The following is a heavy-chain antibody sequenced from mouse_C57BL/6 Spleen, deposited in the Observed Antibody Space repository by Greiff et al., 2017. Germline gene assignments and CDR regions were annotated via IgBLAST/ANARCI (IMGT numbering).Heavy chain of an antibody. Sequence: VQLQQPGAELVKPGASVKLSCKASGYTFTSYWMQWVKQRPGQGLEWIGEIDPSDSYTNYNQKFKGKATLTVDTSSSTAYMQLSSLTSEDSAVYYCAREYNSSAWFAYWGQGTLVTVSA. CDR1: GYTFTSYW. CDR2: IDPSDSYT. D-gene: IGHD1-3*01. V-gene: IGHV1-50*01. CDR3: AREYNSSAWFAY. J-gene: IGHJ3*01.